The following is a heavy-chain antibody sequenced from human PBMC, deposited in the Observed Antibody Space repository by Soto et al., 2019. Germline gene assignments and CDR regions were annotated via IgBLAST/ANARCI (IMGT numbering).Heavy chain of an antibody. CDR1: GYTFTSYG. CDR3: ARILELGYCSGGSCSNHNWFDP. V-gene: IGHV1-18*01. CDR2: ISAYNGNT. J-gene: IGHJ5*02. D-gene: IGHD2-15*01. Sequence: ASVKVSCKASGYTFTSYGISWVRQAPGQGLEWMGWISAYNGNTNYAQKLQGRVTMTTDTSTSTAYMELRSLRSDDTAVYYCARILELGYCSGGSCSNHNWFDPWGQGTLVTVSS.